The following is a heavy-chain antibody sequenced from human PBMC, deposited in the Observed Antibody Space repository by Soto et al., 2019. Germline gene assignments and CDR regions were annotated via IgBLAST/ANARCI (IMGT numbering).Heavy chain of an antibody. D-gene: IGHD6-25*01. J-gene: IGHJ6*04. CDR2: ISGSGKDN. V-gene: IGHV3-21*01. Sequence: PGGSLRLSCVASGFDLTSSRMNWVRQAPGKGLEWVAYISGSGKDNFYRHSVKGRSAISRDSAGTSLFLRMDSANDEDKAVYHCQRVHLVAGSAFYCAMAVWGAGTAVTVSS. CDR1: GFDLTSSR. CDR3: QRVHLVAGSAFYCAMAV.